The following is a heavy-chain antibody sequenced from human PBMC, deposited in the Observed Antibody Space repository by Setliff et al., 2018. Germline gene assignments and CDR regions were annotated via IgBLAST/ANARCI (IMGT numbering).Heavy chain of an antibody. CDR2: IYYRGDT. D-gene: IGHD1-1*01. CDR1: GASLNSGTYY. V-gene: IGHV4-39*01. Sequence: SETLSLTCTVSGASLNSGTYYWGWIRQPPGKGLEWIGRIYYRGDTYYNASLKGRLTVSVDMAQNQFSLRLTSVTAADTAVYYCARTGTYRYFDYWGQGALVTVSS. J-gene: IGHJ4*02. CDR3: ARTGTYRYFDY.